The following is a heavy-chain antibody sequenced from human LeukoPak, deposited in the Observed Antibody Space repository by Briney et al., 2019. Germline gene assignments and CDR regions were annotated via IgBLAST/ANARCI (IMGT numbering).Heavy chain of an antibody. V-gene: IGHV5-10-1*01. CDR1: GCSCTSYW. CDR3: ARHGYCDSTNCRKDKDY. Sequence: AEALRISCTGSGCSCTSYWSRWWRQLPANCLARKTRLDPSDSYTNYSPSFQGHVTISADKSTSTAYLQWSSLKASDTAMYYCARHGYCDSTNCRKDKDYWGQGTLVTVSS. J-gene: IGHJ4*02. D-gene: IGHD2-2*03. CDR2: LDPSDSYT.